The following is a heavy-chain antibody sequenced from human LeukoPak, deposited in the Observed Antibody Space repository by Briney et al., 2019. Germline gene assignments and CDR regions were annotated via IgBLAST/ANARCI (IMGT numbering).Heavy chain of an antibody. CDR1: GYTFTGQD. CDR2: INPNTGDT. D-gene: IGHD6-19*01. CDR3: ASYPRYSSSPPFDY. Sequence: GASVEVSCKASGYTFTGQDMHWVRQAPGQGLEWMGWINPNTGDTNYAQKFQGRVTMTRDTTISTAYIELSRLTSDDTAVYYCASYPRYSSSPPFDYWGQGTLVTVSS. J-gene: IGHJ4*02. V-gene: IGHV1-2*02.